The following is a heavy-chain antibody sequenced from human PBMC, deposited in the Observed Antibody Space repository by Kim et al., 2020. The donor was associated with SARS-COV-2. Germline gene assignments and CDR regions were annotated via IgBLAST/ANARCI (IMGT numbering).Heavy chain of an antibody. CDR1: GLTFRNFA. CDR2: ITGSGGSI. Sequence: GGSLRLSCTASGLTFRNFAMSWVRQAPGKGLDWVSGITGSGGSIYQAESVKGRFIISRDNSKNTPYLQLNSLRAEDTATYYCAKMKGQEPTNYAMDVWGQGTTVTVSS. D-gene: IGHD3-16*01. V-gene: IGHV3-23*01. J-gene: IGHJ6*02. CDR3: AKMKGQEPTNYAMDV.